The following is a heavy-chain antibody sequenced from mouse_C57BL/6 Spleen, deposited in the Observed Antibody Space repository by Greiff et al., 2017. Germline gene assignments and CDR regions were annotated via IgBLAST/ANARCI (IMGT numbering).Heavy chain of an antibody. CDR1: GYTFTDYE. V-gene: IGHV1-15*01. D-gene: IGHD1-1*01. CDR2: IDPETGGT. J-gene: IGHJ3*01. CDR3: TSRGSSPAWFAY. Sequence: VQLKESGAELVRPGASVTLSCKASGYTFTDYEMHWVKQTPVHGLEWIGAIDPETGGTAYNQKFKGKAILTADKSSSTAYMVLRSLTSEDSAVYYCTSRGSSPAWFAYWGQGTLVTVSA.